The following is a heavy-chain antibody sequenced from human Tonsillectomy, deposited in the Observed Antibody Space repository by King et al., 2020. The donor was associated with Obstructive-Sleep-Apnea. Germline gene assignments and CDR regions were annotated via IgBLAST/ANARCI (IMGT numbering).Heavy chain of an antibody. V-gene: IGHV3-7*01. D-gene: IGHD3-10*02. CDR2: IKQDGSEK. CDR1: GFTFSSYW. J-gene: IGHJ6*02. Sequence: VQLVESGGGLVQPGGSLRLSCAASGFTFSSYWMSWVRQAPGKGLEWVANIKQDGSEKYYVDSVKGRFTISRDNAKNSLYLQMNSLRAEDTAVYYCATLEVPPPGGMFGELFSKVPNYGMDVWGQGTTVTVSS. CDR3: ATLEVPPPGGMFGELFSKVPNYGMDV.